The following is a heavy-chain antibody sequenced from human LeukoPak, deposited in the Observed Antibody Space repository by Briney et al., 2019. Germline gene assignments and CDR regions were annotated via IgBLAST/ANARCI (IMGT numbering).Heavy chain of an antibody. Sequence: SGPTLVKPTQTLTLTCNFAGFSLKTSGMGVGWVRRPPGKALEWLAIVYWDDDRRYSPSLRTRLTITKDTSRNQVVLTMTNMDPVDTATYYCVHRPPAGGMFDYWGQGILVTVSS. CDR2: VYWDDDR. D-gene: IGHD2-15*01. V-gene: IGHV2-5*02. CDR1: GFSLKTSGMG. CDR3: VHRPPAGGMFDY. J-gene: IGHJ4*02.